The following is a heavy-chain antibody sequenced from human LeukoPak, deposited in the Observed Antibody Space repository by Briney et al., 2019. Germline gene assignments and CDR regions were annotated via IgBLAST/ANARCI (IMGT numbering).Heavy chain of an antibody. V-gene: IGHV3-48*01. J-gene: IGHJ2*01. D-gene: IGHD6-13*01. Sequence: GGSLRLSCAASGFTFTTYVMNWVRQAPGKGLEWVSYISSSSSTIYYADSVKGRFTISRDNAKNSLYLQMNSLRAEDTAVYYCAKGSSTYSITSYWYFDLWGRGTLVTVSS. CDR1: GFTFTTYV. CDR2: ISSSSSTI. CDR3: AKGSSTYSITSYWYFDL.